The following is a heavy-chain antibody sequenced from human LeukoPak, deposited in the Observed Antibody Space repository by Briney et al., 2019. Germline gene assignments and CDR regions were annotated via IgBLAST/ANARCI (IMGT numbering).Heavy chain of an antibody. CDR3: TKVASDSSGWYHFDY. CDR2: IYNGGNT. Sequence: PGGSLRLSCAASGFTVSSNYMGWVRQAPGKGLEWVSIIYNGGNTNYADSVKGRFTISRDNSKNTLYLQMNSLRAEDTAVYYCTKVASDSSGWYHFDYWGQGTLVTVSS. V-gene: IGHV3-53*01. J-gene: IGHJ4*02. CDR1: GFTVSSNY. D-gene: IGHD6-19*01.